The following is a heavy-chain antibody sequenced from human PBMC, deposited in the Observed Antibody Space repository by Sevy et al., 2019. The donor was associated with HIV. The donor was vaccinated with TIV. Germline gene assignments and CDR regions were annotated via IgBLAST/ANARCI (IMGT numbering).Heavy chain of an antibody. J-gene: IGHJ3*02. Sequence: GGCLRLSCAASGFTFSSYAMSWVRQAPGKGLEWVSAISGSGGSTYYADSVKGRFTISRDNSKNTLYLQMNSLRAEDTAVYYCANLRVLRSVTNAFDIWGQGTMVTVSS. D-gene: IGHD3-3*01. V-gene: IGHV3-23*01. CDR1: GFTFSSYA. CDR2: ISGSGGST. CDR3: ANLRVLRSVTNAFDI.